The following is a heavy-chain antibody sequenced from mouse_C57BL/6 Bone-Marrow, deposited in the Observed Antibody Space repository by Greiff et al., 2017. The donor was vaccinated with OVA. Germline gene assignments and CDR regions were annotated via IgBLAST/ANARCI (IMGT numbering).Heavy chain of an antibody. Sequence: EVQRVESGGGLVKPGGSLKLSCAASGFTFSSYAMSWVRQTPEKRLEWVATISDGGSYTYYPDNVKGRFTISRDNAKNHLYLQMSHLKSEDTDMYYCERDRGYYYGSSYDWYCGVGGKGTTVTVPS. V-gene: IGHV5-4*01. CDR2: ISDGGSYT. CDR3: ERDRGYYYGSSYDWYCGV. CDR1: GFTFSSYA. J-gene: IGHJ1*03. D-gene: IGHD1-1*01.